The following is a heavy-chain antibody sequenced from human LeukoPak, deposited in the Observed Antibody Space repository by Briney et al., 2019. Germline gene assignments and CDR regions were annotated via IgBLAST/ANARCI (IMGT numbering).Heavy chain of an antibody. CDR3: AKPGVGSDYYYYYMDV. CDR2: ISGSGGST. J-gene: IGHJ6*03. CDR1: GFTFSSYA. V-gene: IGHV3-23*01. Sequence: GGSLRLSCAASGFTFSSYAMSWVRQAPGKGLDWVSAISGSGGSTYYADSVKGRFTISRDNSKNTLYLQMNSLRAEDKAVYYCAKPGVGSDYYYYYMDVWGKGTTVTVSS.